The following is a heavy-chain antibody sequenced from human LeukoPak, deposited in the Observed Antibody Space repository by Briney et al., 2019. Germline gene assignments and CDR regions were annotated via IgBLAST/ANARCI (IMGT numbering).Heavy chain of an antibody. CDR3: ARDSGTVRRSTHDAFDI. CDR2: IWYDGSNK. Sequence: GGSLRLSCAASGFTFSSYGMHWVRQAPGKGLEWVAVIWYDGSNKYYADSVKGRFTISRDNSKNTLYLQMNSLRAEDTAVYYCARDSGTVRRSTHDAFDIWGQGTMVTVSS. J-gene: IGHJ3*02. CDR1: GFTFSSYG. V-gene: IGHV3-33*01. D-gene: IGHD2-8*02.